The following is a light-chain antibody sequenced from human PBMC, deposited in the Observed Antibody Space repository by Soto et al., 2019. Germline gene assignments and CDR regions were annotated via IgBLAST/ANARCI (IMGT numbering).Light chain of an antibody. Sequence: QSALTQPASVSGSPGQSITISCTGTSSDIGGYYDYVSWYQQHPGKAPKLVIYEVTKRPSGVPDRVSASKSGNTASLTVSGLRAEDEADYYCSSYAGSNNFVFGSGTKLTVL. J-gene: IGLJ1*01. CDR2: EVT. CDR1: SSDIGGYYDY. V-gene: IGLV2-8*01. CDR3: SSYAGSNNFV.